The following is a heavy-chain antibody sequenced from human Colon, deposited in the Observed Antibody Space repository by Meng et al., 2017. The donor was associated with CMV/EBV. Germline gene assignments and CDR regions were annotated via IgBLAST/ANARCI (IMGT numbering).Heavy chain of an antibody. Sequence: ITNFYWTWIRQPPGKGLEWVGSVFYTGDSKYNPSLKTRLSLSMDTSRNQVSLRLVSLSTADTATYYCARGRSCVNGVCYDDHNYFGPWGQGTLVTVSS. V-gene: IGHV4-59*01. CDR1: ITNFY. CDR2: VFYTGDS. J-gene: IGHJ5*02. D-gene: IGHD2-8*01. CDR3: ARGRSCVNGVCYDDHNYFGP.